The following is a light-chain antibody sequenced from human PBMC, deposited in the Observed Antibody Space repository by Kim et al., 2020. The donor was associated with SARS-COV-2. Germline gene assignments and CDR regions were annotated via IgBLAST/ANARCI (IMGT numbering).Light chain of an antibody. CDR2: YDS. Sequence: APGKTARIACGGDNIGSKGVQWYQQKPGQAPVLVIYYDSGRPSGIPERFSGSNSGNTATLTISRVEAEDEADYYCQVWDSSSDHVVFGGGTQLTVL. CDR3: QVWDSSSDHVV. J-gene: IGLJ2*01. V-gene: IGLV3-21*04. CDR1: NIGSKG.